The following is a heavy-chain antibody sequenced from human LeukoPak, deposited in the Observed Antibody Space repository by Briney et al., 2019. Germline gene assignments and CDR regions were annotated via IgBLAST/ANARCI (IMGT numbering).Heavy chain of an antibody. J-gene: IGHJ2*01. CDR3: ARGGTYYYDSSGYYSDWYFDL. D-gene: IGHD3-22*01. CDR1: GGSFSGYY. Sequence: SETLSLTCAVYGGSFSGYYWSWIRQPPGKGLEWIGYIYYSGSTNYNPSLKSRVTISVDTSKNQFSLKLSSVTAADTAVYYCARGGTYYYDSSGYYSDWYFDLWGRGTLVTVSS. V-gene: IGHV4-59*01. CDR2: IYYSGST.